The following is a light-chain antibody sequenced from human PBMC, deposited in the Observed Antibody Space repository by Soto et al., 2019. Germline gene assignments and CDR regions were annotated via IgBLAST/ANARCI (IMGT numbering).Light chain of an antibody. Sequence: QSALTQPASVSGSPGQSITISCTGTSGDIGSYNRVSWYQQHPGKAPKLLIYGNTNRPSGVPDRFSGSKSGTSASLAITGLQADDEADYYCQSYDSSLSGSVFGGGTKLTVL. CDR3: QSYDSSLSGSV. J-gene: IGLJ3*02. V-gene: IGLV2-14*03. CDR1: SGDIGSYNR. CDR2: GNT.